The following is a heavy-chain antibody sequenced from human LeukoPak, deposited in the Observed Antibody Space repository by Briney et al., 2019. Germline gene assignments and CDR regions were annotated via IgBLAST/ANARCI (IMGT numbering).Heavy chain of an antibody. Sequence: GASVKVPCKASGYTFTSYDINWVRQATGQGLEWMGWMNPNSGNTGYAQKFQGRVTITRNTSISTAYMELSSLRSEDTAVYYCARGLSPLWGGATDAFDIWGQGTMVTVSS. CDR3: ARGLSPLWGGATDAFDI. D-gene: IGHD3-16*01. CDR1: GYTFTSYD. CDR2: MNPNSGNT. V-gene: IGHV1-8*03. J-gene: IGHJ3*02.